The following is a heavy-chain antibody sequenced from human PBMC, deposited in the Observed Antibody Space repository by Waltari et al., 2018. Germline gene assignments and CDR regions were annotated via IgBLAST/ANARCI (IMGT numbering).Heavy chain of an antibody. CDR1: GYTCTSYY. CDR3: AREQDATYWFDP. CDR2: ITTSRGNT. Sequence: QVQLVQSGAEGKKPGASGKVPCKVSGYTCTSYYRHWVRQAPGKGLEWMGIITTSRGNTGYAQKFRGRVTMTRDTSTSTVYMELSSLSSEDTAVYYCAREQDATYWFDPWGQGTLVSVSS. V-gene: IGHV1-46*01. J-gene: IGHJ5*02.